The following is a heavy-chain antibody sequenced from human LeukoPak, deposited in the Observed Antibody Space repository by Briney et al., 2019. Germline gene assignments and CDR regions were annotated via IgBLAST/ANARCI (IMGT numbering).Heavy chain of an antibody. CDR2: IWYDGSNK. V-gene: IGHV3-33*08. CDR1: GFTFSSYG. D-gene: IGHD1-26*01. Sequence: GGSLRLSCAASGFTFSSYGMHWVRQAPGKGLEWVAVIWYDGSNKYYADSVKGRFTISRDNSKNTLYLQMNSLRAEDTAVYYCARDPGGSPRMDVWGQGTTVTVSS. CDR3: ARDPGGSPRMDV. J-gene: IGHJ6*02.